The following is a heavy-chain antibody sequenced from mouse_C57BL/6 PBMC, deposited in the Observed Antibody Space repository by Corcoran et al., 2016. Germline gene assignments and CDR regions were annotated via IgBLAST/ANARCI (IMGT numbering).Heavy chain of an antibody. V-gene: IGHV1-81*01. D-gene: IGHD1-1*01. CDR3: ARFDYYGSSSFAY. CDR2: IYPRSGNT. CDR1: GYTFTSYG. Sequence: QVQLQQSGAELARPGASVKLSCKASGYTFTSYGISWVKQRTGQGLEWIGEIYPRSGNTYYNEKFKGKATLTADKSSSTAYMELRSLTSEDSAVYFCARFDYYGSSSFAYWGQGTLVTVSA. J-gene: IGHJ3*01.